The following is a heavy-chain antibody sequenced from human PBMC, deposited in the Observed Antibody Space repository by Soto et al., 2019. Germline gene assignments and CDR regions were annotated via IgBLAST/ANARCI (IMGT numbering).Heavy chain of an antibody. CDR1: GVTFSSYA. V-gene: IGHV3-30-3*01. CDR3: AKDRRGDFWSLWYFDY. CDR2: ISYDGSNK. Sequence: GGSLRLSCAASGVTFSSYAMHWVRQAPGKGLEWVAVISYDGSNKYYADSVKGRFTISRDNSKNTLYLQMNSLRAEDTAVYYCAKDRRGDFWSLWYFDYWGQGTLVTVSS. J-gene: IGHJ4*02. D-gene: IGHD3-3*01.